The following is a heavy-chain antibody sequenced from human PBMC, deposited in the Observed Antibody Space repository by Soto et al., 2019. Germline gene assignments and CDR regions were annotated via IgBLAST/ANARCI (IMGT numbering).Heavy chain of an antibody. D-gene: IGHD3-10*01. J-gene: IGHJ4*02. Sequence: QTGGSLRLSCTTSGFTFGDYALSWVRQAPGKGLEWVGFIRRNAYGGTTDYAASVKGRFTISRDDSKSIAYLQMNSLRTEDTALYYCTRASSSDFDFWGQGTLVTVSS. V-gene: IGHV3-49*04. CDR1: GFTFGDYA. CDR3: TRASSSDFDF. CDR2: IRRNAYGGTT.